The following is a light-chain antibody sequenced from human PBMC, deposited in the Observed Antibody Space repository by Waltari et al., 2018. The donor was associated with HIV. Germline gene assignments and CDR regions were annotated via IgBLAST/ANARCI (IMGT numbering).Light chain of an antibody. CDR1: KLGDKY. CDR2: QDS. J-gene: IGLJ2*01. CDR3: QAWDSNTGV. Sequence: SYELTQPPSVSVSPGQTASITCSGDKLGDKYTCWYQQKAGKSPVLVIYQDSKRPSGIPERFSGSNSGNTATLTISGTHIMDDADYYCQAWDSNTGVFGGGTKLTVL. V-gene: IGLV3-1*01.